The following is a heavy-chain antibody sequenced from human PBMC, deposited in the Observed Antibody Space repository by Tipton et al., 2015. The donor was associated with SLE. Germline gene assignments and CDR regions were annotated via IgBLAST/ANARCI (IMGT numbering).Heavy chain of an antibody. J-gene: IGHJ1*01. D-gene: IGHD5-18*01. CDR1: GYTFTDYY. V-gene: IGHV1-2*02. CDR2: INPSSGGT. CDR3: ARGGYSYGLWGYFQC. Sequence: QSGPEVKKPGASVKVSCKASGYTFTDYYIHWVRQAPGQGLEWMGWINPSSGGTMDAQKFQGRVTMTRDTSITTAYMELSSLRSDDTAVYYCARGGYSYGLWGYFQCWVQGTLVIVSS.